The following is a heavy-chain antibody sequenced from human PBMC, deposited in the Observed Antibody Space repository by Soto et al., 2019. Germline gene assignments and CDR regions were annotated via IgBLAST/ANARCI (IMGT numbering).Heavy chain of an antibody. CDR1: GGTFNRYT. CDR2: IIPMFGIA. Sequence: QVQLVQSGAEVKKPGSSVKVSCKGSGGTFNRYTITWVRQAPGQGLEWMGRIIPMFGIASYAQNLQGRVTITADQSTRTAYMELSRLRSEDTAVYDCTRDSVRSDVVPAAIAALDVWGQETTVTVSS. D-gene: IGHD2-2*01. CDR3: TRDSVRSDVVPAAIAALDV. J-gene: IGHJ6*02. V-gene: IGHV1-69*08.